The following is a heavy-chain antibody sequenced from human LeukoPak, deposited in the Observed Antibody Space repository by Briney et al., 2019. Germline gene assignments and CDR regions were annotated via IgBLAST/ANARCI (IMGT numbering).Heavy chain of an antibody. CDR2: INPDSGGT. CDR1: VYTFTGYY. Sequence: ASVKVSCKASVYTFTGYYMHWVRQAPGQGLEWMGWINPDSGGTNYAQKFQGWVTMTRDTSISTAYMELSRLRSDDAAVYYCARDTYYYDSSGYYREDYWGQGALLTVSS. J-gene: IGHJ4*02. CDR3: ARDTYYYDSSGYYREDY. D-gene: IGHD3-22*01. V-gene: IGHV1-2*04.